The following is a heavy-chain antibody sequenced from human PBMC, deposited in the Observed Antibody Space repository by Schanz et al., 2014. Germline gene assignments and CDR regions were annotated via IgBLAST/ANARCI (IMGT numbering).Heavy chain of an antibody. Sequence: EGQLAESGGGLVQPGGSLRLSCAVSGFTVSSNHMSWVRQAPGKGLEWVSVIYSGIGAYYADSVKDRFTVSRDNAKNSLYLQMNSLRAEDTAVYYCARDTSYGMDVWGQGTTVIVSS. J-gene: IGHJ6*02. V-gene: IGHV3-66*01. CDR3: ARDTSYGMDV. CDR1: GFTVSSNH. CDR2: IYSGIGA.